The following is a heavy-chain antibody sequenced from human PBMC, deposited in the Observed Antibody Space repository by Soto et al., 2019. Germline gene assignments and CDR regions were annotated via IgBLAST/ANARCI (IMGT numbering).Heavy chain of an antibody. CDR3: ARQESYDYVWGSYRPLDY. J-gene: IGHJ4*02. V-gene: IGHV5-51*01. Sequence: AESLKISCKGSGYSFTSYWIGWVRQMPGKGLEWMGIIYPGDSDTRYSPSFQGQVTISADKSISTAYLQWSSLKASDTAMYYCARQESYDYVWGSYRPLDYWGQETLVTVSS. D-gene: IGHD3-16*02. CDR1: GYSFTSYW. CDR2: IYPGDSDT.